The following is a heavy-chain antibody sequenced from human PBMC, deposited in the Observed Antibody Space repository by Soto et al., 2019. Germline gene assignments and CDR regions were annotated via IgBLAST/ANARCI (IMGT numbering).Heavy chain of an antibody. CDR2: ISGSGGST. J-gene: IGHJ4*02. Sequence: GGSLRLSCAASGFTFSSYAMSWVRQAPGKGLEWVSAISGSGGSTYYADSVKGRFTISRDNSKNTLYLQMNSLRAGDTAVYYCVKPLTYYYDSSGYTFDFCGQGTLVTVSA. CDR3: VKPLTYYYDSSGYTFDF. CDR1: GFTFSSYA. D-gene: IGHD3-22*01. V-gene: IGHV3-23*01.